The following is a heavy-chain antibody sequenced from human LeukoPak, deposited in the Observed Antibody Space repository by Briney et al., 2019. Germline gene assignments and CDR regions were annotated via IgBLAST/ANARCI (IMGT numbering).Heavy chain of an antibody. V-gene: IGHV3-66*01. CDR3: AREHSGTYYFDY. CDR1: GFXVSSNY. Sequence: GGSLRLSCAASGFXVSSNYMSWVRQAPGKGLEWVSVIYSGGSTDFADSVKGRFTISRDISKNTLYLQMNSLRAEDTAVYYCAREHSGTYYFDYWGQGTLVTVSS. J-gene: IGHJ4*02. D-gene: IGHD1-26*01. CDR2: IYSGGST.